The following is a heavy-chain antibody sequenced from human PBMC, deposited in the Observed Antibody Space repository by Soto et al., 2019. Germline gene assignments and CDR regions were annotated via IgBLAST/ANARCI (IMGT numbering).Heavy chain of an antibody. CDR1: GFTFSSYG. CDR3: SRYDRVVPAATTPRYYMDV. Sequence: GGSLRLSCAASGFTFSSYGMHWVRQAPGKGLEWVAVIWYDGSNKYYADSVKGRFTISRDNFKNTLYLQMKSLRAEDTAVYYCSRYDRVVPAATTPRYYMDVWGKGSTVNVSS. V-gene: IGHV3-33*01. D-gene: IGHD2-2*01. J-gene: IGHJ6*03. CDR2: IWYDGSNK.